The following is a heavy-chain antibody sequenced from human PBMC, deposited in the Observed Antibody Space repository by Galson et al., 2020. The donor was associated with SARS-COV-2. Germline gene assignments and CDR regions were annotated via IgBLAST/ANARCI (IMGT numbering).Heavy chain of an antibody. Sequence: GGSLRLSCVASGFTFSIYAIHWVRQAPGKGLEWVSSIRNTGANTFYADSVKGRFTISRDNSKNTLYLQMNSLRADDTAVYYCARSYEIDYWGQGTLVTVSS. V-gene: IGHV3-23*01. D-gene: IGHD5-12*01. CDR2: IRNTGANT. J-gene: IGHJ4*02. CDR3: ARSYEIDY. CDR1: GFTFSIYA.